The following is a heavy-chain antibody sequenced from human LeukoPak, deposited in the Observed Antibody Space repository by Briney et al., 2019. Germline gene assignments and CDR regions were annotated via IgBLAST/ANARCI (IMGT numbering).Heavy chain of an antibody. J-gene: IGHJ4*02. Sequence: GGSLRLSCTASGFAFDEHGMSWVRQVPGKGLERVSGTNWSGGSTGYADPLRGRFTISRDNAKNSLYLQMDSLRAEDTALYYCARAPITSPFYFDYWGQGTLVTVSS. D-gene: IGHD2-2*01. CDR1: GFAFDEHG. CDR3: ARAPITSPFYFDY. V-gene: IGHV3-20*04. CDR2: TNWSGGST.